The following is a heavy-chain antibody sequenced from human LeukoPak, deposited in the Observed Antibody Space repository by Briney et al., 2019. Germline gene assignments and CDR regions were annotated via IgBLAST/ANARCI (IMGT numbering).Heavy chain of an antibody. J-gene: IGHJ4*02. CDR1: GYSFTSYW. Sequence: PGEFLKISCKGSGYSFTSYWIGWVRQMPGKGLEYMGIIHPGDSDTRYSPSFQGQVTISVDRSSSTAYIQWSRLKASDTAMYYCATHPGGLQSGFDNWGQGTLVTVSS. D-gene: IGHD5-24*01. CDR2: IHPGDSDT. CDR3: ATHPGGLQSGFDN. V-gene: IGHV5-51*01.